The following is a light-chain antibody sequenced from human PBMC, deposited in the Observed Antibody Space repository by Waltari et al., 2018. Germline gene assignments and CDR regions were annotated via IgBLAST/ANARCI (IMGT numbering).Light chain of an antibody. J-gene: IGKJ2*01. V-gene: IGKV1-5*01. CDR1: QSIKSW. CDR3: QQYHKYPYT. Sequence: DIQMTQSPSTLSASVGDRVTITCRASQSIKSWLAWYQKKPGKAPKLLIYDGTSLESGVPSRFSGSESGTEFTLTVSSLQPDDFATYYCQQYHKYPYTFGQGTKLEIK. CDR2: DGT.